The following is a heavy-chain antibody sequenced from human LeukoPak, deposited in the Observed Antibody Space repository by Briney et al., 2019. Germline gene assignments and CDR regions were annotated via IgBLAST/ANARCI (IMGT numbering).Heavy chain of an antibody. CDR2: IKQDESDK. J-gene: IGHJ6*02. D-gene: IGHD2-2*01. Sequence: GGSLRLSCAASRFTFSNYWMSWVRQAPGKGLEWAASIKQDESDKYYVGSVKGRFTISRDNAKKSLCLQMNSLRAEDTAVYYCARDNRDIAVVPAAMGDYYYYGMDVWGQGTTVTVSS. CDR1: RFTFSNYW. V-gene: IGHV3-7*05. CDR3: ARDNRDIAVVPAAMGDYYYYGMDV.